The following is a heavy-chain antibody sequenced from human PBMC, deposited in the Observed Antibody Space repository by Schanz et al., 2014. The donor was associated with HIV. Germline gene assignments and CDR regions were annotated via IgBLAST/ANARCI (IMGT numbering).Heavy chain of an antibody. J-gene: IGHJ4*02. D-gene: IGHD2-15*01. CDR1: GFTFSSYG. CDR2: ISYDGSNK. V-gene: IGHV3-30*03. Sequence: PGGSLRLSCAASGFTFSSYGMHWVRQAPGKGLEWVAVISYDGSNKYYADSVKGRFTISRDNSKNTLYLQMNSLRAEDTAVYYCARRSSDGGYYDNWGQGTLVTVSS. CDR3: ARRSSDGGYYDN.